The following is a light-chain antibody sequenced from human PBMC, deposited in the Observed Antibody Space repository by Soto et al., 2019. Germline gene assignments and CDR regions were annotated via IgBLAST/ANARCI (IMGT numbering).Light chain of an antibody. CDR2: GAS. CDR1: QSVSNN. V-gene: IGKV3-15*01. CDR3: QQYNYRPPLA. J-gene: IGKJ4*01. Sequence: DIVLTQSPDTLSLSPGERATLSCRASQSVSNNLAWYQQRPGQAPRLLIYGASTRATGVPARFSGSGSGTEFTLTINTLQSEDFAIYYCQQYNYRPPLAFGGGTKVKI.